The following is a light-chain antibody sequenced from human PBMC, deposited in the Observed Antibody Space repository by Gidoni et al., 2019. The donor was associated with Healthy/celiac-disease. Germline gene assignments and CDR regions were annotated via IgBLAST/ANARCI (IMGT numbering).Light chain of an antibody. CDR3: QQSYSTPPT. Sequence: DIQMTQSPSSLSAPVGDRVTITCRASQSISSYLNWYQQKPGKAPKLLIYAASSLQSGDPSRFSGSGSGTDFTLTISSLQPEDFATYYCQQSYSTPPTFGQGTKLEIK. J-gene: IGKJ2*01. CDR1: QSISSY. CDR2: AAS. V-gene: IGKV1-39*01.